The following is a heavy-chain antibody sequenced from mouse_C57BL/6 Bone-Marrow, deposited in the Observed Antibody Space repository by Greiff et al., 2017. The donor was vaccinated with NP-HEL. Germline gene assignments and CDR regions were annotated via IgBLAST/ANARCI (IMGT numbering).Heavy chain of an antibody. Sequence: VQLQQSGPELVKPGASVKISCKASGYSFTGYYMNWVKQSPEKSLEWIGEINPSTGGTTYNQKFKAKATLTVDKSSSTAYMQLKSLTSEDSAVYYCARWGYYGSSSYYYAMDYWGQGTSVTVSS. J-gene: IGHJ4*01. CDR3: ARWGYYGSSSYYYAMDY. D-gene: IGHD1-1*01. CDR2: INPSTGGT. CDR1: GYSFTGYY. V-gene: IGHV1-42*01.